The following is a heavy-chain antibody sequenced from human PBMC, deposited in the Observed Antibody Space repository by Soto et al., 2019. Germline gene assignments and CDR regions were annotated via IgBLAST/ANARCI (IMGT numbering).Heavy chain of an antibody. CDR2: ISYDGSNK. V-gene: IGHV3-30-3*01. Sequence: QVQLVESGGGVVQPGRSLRLSCAASGFTFSSYAMHWVRQAPGKGLEWVAVISYDGSNKYYADSVKGRFTISRDNSKNTLYLQMNSLRAEDTAVYYCARGAGSGGSSWGQGTLVTVSS. J-gene: IGHJ5*02. CDR3: ARGAGSGGSS. CDR1: GFTFSSYA. D-gene: IGHD2-15*01.